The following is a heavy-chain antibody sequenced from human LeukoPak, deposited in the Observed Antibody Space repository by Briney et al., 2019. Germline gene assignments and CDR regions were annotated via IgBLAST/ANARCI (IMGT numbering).Heavy chain of an antibody. CDR1: GFTFSSYA. J-gene: IGHJ5*02. CDR3: AKSPDYVWGSYRYFIT. D-gene: IGHD3-16*02. CDR2: ISGSGGST. Sequence: PGGSLRLSCAASGFTFSSYAMGWVRQAPGKRLEWVSAISGSGGSTYYADSVKGRFTISRDNSKNTLYLQMNSLRAEDTAVYYCAKSPDYVWGSYRYFITWGQGTLVTVSS. V-gene: IGHV3-23*01.